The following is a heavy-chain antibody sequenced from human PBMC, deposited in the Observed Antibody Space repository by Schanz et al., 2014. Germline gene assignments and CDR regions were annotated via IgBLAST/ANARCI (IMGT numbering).Heavy chain of an antibody. V-gene: IGHV3-33*08. CDR1: GFTFSSYG. CDR2: IWYDGSNK. J-gene: IGHJ4*02. Sequence: QVQLVESGGGLVQPGESLRLSCAASGFTFSSYGMHWVRQAPGKGLEWVAIIWYDGSNKYYADSVKGRFTISRDNSKNTLFLQMSSLRAEDTAVYYCARDGDFDYWGQGTLVTVSS. CDR3: ARDGDFDY.